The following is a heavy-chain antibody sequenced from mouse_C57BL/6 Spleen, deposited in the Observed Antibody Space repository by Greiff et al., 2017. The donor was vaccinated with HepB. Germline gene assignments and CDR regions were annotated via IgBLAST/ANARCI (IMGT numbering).Heavy chain of an antibody. J-gene: IGHJ3*01. Sequence: VQLQQSGAELVRPGASVTLSCKASGYTFTDYEMHWVKQTPVHGLEWIGAIDPETGGTAYNQKFKGKAILTADKSSSTAYMELRSLTSEDSAVYYCTRYGNYGSEFAYWGQGTLVTVSA. D-gene: IGHD1-1*01. CDR2: IDPETGGT. V-gene: IGHV1-15*01. CDR3: TRYGNYGSEFAY. CDR1: GYTFTDYE.